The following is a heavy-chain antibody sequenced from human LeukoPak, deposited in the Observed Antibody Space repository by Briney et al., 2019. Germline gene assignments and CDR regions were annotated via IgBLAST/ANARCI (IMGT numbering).Heavy chain of an antibody. CDR1: GFTFSSYA. Sequence: GGSLRLSCAASGFTFSSYAMSWVRQAPGKGLEWDSAISGSGGSTYYADSVKGRFTISRDNSKNTLYLQMNSLRAEDTAVYYCAKLLSGWYSYYWGQGTLVTVSS. CDR2: ISGSGGST. D-gene: IGHD6-19*01. J-gene: IGHJ4*02. CDR3: AKLLSGWYSYY. V-gene: IGHV3-23*01.